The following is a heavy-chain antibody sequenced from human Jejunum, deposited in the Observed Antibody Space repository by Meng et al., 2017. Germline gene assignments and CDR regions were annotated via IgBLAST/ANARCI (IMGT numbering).Heavy chain of an antibody. CDR2: NSGSGDST. J-gene: IGHJ6*02. D-gene: IGHD4-17*01. CDR1: GFTFSSYA. V-gene: IGHV3-23*01. CDR3: AKAAQTSTVRHGMDV. Sequence: GESLKISCAASGFTFSSYAMSWVRQAPGKGLEWFSANSGSGDSTYYADSVKGRFTISRDNSKNTLHLQMNSLRAEDTALYYCAKAAQTSTVRHGMDVWGQGTTVTVSS.